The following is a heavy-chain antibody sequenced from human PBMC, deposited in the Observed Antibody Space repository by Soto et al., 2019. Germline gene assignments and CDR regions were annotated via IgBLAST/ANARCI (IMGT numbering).Heavy chain of an antibody. V-gene: IGHV3-30*18. CDR1: GFTFSNFG. J-gene: IGHJ4*02. D-gene: IGHD3-3*01. Sequence: QVQLVESGGGVVQPGRSLRLSCAASGFTFSNFGMHWVRQAPGKGLEWVAAISADGSDKYFSGSVKGRFTISRDNSKNTLFLQMISLRVEDTAVYYCVKGSDVARQKLDYWGQGTLVTVSS. CDR3: VKGSDVARQKLDY. CDR2: ISADGSDK.